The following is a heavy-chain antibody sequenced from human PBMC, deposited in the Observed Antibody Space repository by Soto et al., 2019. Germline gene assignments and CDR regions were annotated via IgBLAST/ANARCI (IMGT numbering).Heavy chain of an antibody. CDR2: ISSCGSTM. CDR3: ARDPQYCRGDNGFSSYYYYYLDV. Sequence: QLVESGGGLVKPGGSLRLSCAASGFTFSDYYMSWVRQAPGKGLEWVSQISSCGSTMFLADSVKGRFTISRDNAKNTVYQQMNSLRAELTAVYYCARDPQYCRGDNGFSSYYYYYLDVWGKGTMVTVSS. D-gene: IGHD2-15*01. V-gene: IGHV3-11*01. CDR1: GFTFSDYY. J-gene: IGHJ6*03.